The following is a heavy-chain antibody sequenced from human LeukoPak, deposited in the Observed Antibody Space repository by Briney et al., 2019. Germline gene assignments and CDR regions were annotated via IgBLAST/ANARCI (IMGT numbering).Heavy chain of an antibody. D-gene: IGHD4-11*01. CDR3: ARRVRSADYRLDY. CDR1: GGSFTIYS. V-gene: IGHV4-34*01. CDR2: ISPSGNT. J-gene: IGHJ4*02. Sequence: SETLSLTCAVYGGSFTIYSWTWIRQPPGKSLEWVGEISPSGNTQYNPSLKSRVTISLDASKSQFYLKLNSVTAADTAVYYCARRVRSADYRLDYWGQGTLVTASS.